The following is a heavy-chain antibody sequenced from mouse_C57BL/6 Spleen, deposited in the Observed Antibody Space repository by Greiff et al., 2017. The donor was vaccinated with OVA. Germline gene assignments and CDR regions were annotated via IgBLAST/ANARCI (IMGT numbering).Heavy chain of an antibody. CDR1: GYTFTGYW. CDR3: ARRTYGNYLAWFAY. CDR2: ILPGSGST. Sequence: VKLVESGAELMKPGASVKLSCKATGYTFTGYWIEWVKQRPGHGLEWIGEILPGSGSTNYNEKFKGKATFTADTSSHTVYMQLSRLTTEDSAIYDCARRTYGNYLAWFAYWGQGTLVTVSA. V-gene: IGHV1-9*01. D-gene: IGHD2-1*01. J-gene: IGHJ3*01.